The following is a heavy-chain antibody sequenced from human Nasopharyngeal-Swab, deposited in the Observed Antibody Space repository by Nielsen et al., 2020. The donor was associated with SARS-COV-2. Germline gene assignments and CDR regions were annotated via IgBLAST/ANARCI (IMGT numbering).Heavy chain of an antibody. CDR3: AKEGATGWFDP. CDR1: GVSISSQY. J-gene: IGHJ5*02. CDR2: IPLNSGT. Sequence: SKTLSLTCTVSGVSISSQYWSWIRQPPGKGLEWIGSIPLNSGTNYNPSLKSRITLFMDTSKNQFSLKLRSVTAADTAVYYCAKEGATGWFDPWGQGTLVTVSS. V-gene: IGHV4-59*11.